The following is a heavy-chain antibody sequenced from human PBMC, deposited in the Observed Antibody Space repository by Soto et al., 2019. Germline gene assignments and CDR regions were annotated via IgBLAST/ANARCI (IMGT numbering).Heavy chain of an antibody. J-gene: IGHJ4*02. D-gene: IGHD6-19*01. CDR2: ISYDAKNK. CDR3: AIYIAVAGIDY. CDR1: GFTFSSYG. V-gene: IGHV3-30*03. Sequence: GGSLRLSCAASGFTFSSYGMHWVRQAPGKGLEWVAGISYDAKNKYYSDSVKGRFTISRDNSRNTPYLQMNSLRAEDTAVYYCAIYIAVAGIDYWGQGTLVTVSS.